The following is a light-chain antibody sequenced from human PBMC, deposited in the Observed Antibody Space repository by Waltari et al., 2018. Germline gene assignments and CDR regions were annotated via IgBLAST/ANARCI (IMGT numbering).Light chain of an antibody. CDR2: DTS. Sequence: DTVLPLSPATLSLSPGERATLSCRASQSVRNFLAWYQQKPGQAPRLLIYDTSNRAPGIPARFSGSGFGTDFTLTISSLEPEDFAVYYCQQRSNWPLTFGGGTKVEIK. CDR3: QQRSNWPLT. V-gene: IGKV3-11*01. CDR1: QSVRNF. J-gene: IGKJ4*01.